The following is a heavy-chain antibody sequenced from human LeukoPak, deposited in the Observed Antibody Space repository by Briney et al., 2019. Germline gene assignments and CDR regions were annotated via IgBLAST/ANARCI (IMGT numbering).Heavy chain of an antibody. Sequence: SETLSLTCAVYGGSFSGYYWSWIRQPPGKGLEWIGEINHSGSTNYNPSPKSRVTISVDTSKNQFSLKLSSVTAADTAVYYCARGPYYYDSSGSPWGQGTMVTVSS. CDR1: GGSFSGYY. J-gene: IGHJ3*01. D-gene: IGHD3-22*01. V-gene: IGHV4-34*01. CDR2: INHSGST. CDR3: ARGPYYYDSSGSP.